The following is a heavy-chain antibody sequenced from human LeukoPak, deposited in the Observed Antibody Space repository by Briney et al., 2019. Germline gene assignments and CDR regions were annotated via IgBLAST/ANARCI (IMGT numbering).Heavy chain of an antibody. CDR1: GYTFTGYY. D-gene: IGHD6-19*01. Sequence: ASVKVSCKASGYTFTGYYMHWVRQAPGQGLEWMGWINPNSGGTNYAQKFQGRVTMTRDTSISTAYMELSRLRSDDTAVYYCARVIAVAGPYYYGMDVWGQGTMVTVSS. V-gene: IGHV1-2*02. CDR3: ARVIAVAGPYYYGMDV. J-gene: IGHJ6*02. CDR2: INPNSGGT.